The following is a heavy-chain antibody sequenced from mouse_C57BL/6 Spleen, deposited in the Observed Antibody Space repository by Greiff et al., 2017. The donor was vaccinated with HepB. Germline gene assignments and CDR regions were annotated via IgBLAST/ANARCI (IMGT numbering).Heavy chain of an antibody. CDR1: GYTFTSYW. CDR2: IYPGSGST. D-gene: IGHD2-1*01. J-gene: IGHJ4*01. CDR3: ALHGNPGDYAMDY. V-gene: IGHV1-55*01. Sequence: QVQLQQPGAELVKPGASVKMSCKASGYTFTSYWITWVKQRPGQGLEWIGDIYPGSGSTNYNEKFKSKATLTVDTSSSTAYMQLSSLTSEDSAVYYCALHGNPGDYAMDYWGQGTSVTVSS.